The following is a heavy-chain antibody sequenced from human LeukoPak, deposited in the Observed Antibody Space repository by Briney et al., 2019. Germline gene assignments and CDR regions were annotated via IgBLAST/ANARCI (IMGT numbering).Heavy chain of an antibody. J-gene: IGHJ4*02. Sequence: SETLSLTCAVYGGSFSGYYWSWIRQPPGKGLEWIGEINHSGSTNYNPSLKSRVTISVDTSKNQFSLKLSSVTAADTAVYYCARHGPRYGSGSYYYFDYWGQGTLVTVSS. D-gene: IGHD3-10*01. CDR2: INHSGST. CDR3: ARHGPRYGSGSYYYFDY. CDR1: GGSFSGYY. V-gene: IGHV4-34*01.